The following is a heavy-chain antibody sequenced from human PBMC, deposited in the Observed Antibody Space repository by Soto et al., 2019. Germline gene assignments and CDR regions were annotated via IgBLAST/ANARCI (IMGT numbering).Heavy chain of an antibody. D-gene: IGHD3-3*01. CDR3: ARIPSYYDFWSGYYPANYYYYGMDV. J-gene: IGHJ6*02. CDR2: IYYSGST. V-gene: IGHV4-59*01. Sequence: PSETLSLTCTVSGGSISSYYWSWIRQPPGKGLEWIGYIYYSGSTNYNPSLKSRVTISVDTSKNQFSLKLSPVTAADTAVYYCARIPSYYDFWSGYYPANYYYYGMDVWGQGTTVTVSS. CDR1: GGSISSYY.